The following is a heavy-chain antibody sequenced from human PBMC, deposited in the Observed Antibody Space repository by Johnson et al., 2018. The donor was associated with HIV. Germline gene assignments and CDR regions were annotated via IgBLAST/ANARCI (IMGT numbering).Heavy chain of an antibody. D-gene: IGHD3-22*01. V-gene: IGHV3-11*04. CDR3: ARDECYYYDGSVFFDI. CDR1: GFPFSDYY. Sequence: QVQLVASGGGLVKPGGSLRLSCAASGFPFSDYYMSWIRQAPGKGPERVSYFRSSGHSIYYADSVKGRFTISRDNAKNSLYLQMNSLRAEDTAVYYCARDECYYYDGSVFFDIWGQGTMVTVSS. J-gene: IGHJ3*02. CDR2: FRSSGHSI.